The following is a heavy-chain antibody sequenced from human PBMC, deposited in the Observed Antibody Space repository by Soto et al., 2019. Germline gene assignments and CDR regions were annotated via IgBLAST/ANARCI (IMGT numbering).Heavy chain of an antibody. Sequence: GASVKVSCKASGYTFTSYGISWVRRAPGQGLEWMGWISAYNGNTNYAQKLQGRVTMTTDTSTSTAYMELRSLRSDDTAVYYCARVRPYYYDSSGYYYGSSYWGQGTLVTVSS. CDR2: ISAYNGNT. CDR3: ARVRPYYYDSSGYYYGSSY. D-gene: IGHD3-22*01. V-gene: IGHV1-18*01. CDR1: GYTFTSYG. J-gene: IGHJ4*02.